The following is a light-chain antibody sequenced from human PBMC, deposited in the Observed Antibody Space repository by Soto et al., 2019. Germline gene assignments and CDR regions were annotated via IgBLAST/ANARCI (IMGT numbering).Light chain of an antibody. V-gene: IGKV1-17*01. CDR2: AAS. J-gene: IGKJ1*01. CDR1: QGITND. CDR3: LQHNSYPRT. Sequence: DIQMTQSPSSLSASVGDRVTITCRASQGITNDLGWYQQKPGKAPKRLIYAASSLQSGVPSRFSGSGSGTEFTLTIGRLQPEDFATYYGLQHNSYPRTFGQGTKVEIK.